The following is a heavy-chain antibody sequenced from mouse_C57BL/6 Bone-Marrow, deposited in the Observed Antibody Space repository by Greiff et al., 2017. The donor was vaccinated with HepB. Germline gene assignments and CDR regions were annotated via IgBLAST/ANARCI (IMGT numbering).Heavy chain of an antibody. D-gene: IGHD2-3*01. CDR2: ISDGGSYT. CDR3: ARDPDAYYAMDY. J-gene: IGHJ4*01. CDR1: GFTFSSYA. Sequence: EVKVEESGGGLVKPGGSLKLSCAASGFTFSSYAMSWVRQTPEKRLEWVATISDGGSYTYYPDNVKGRFTISRDNAKNNLYLQMSHLKSEDTAMYYCARDPDAYYAMDYWGQGTSVTVSS. V-gene: IGHV5-4*01.